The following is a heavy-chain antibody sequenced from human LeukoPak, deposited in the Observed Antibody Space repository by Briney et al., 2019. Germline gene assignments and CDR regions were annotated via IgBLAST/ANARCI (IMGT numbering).Heavy chain of an antibody. V-gene: IGHV1-2*04. CDR2: INPNSGST. CDR1: GYTFTGYY. J-gene: IGHJ6*02. CDR3: ARDQAGIAAAGNPYYYGMDV. D-gene: IGHD6-13*01. Sequence: ASVKVSCKASGYTFTGYYMHWVRQAPGQGLEWMGWINPNSGSTNYAQKFQGCVIMTRDTSISTAYMELSRLRSDDTAVYYCARDQAGIAAAGNPYYYGMDVWGQGTTVTVSS.